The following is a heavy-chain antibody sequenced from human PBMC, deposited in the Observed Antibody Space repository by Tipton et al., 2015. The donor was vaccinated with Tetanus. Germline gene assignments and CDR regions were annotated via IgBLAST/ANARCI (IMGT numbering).Heavy chain of an antibody. V-gene: IGHV4-31*03. J-gene: IGHJ5*02. CDR2: IYYSGST. CDR1: GASISSGGYF. Sequence: TLSLTCSVSGASISSGGYFWNWIRHRPGKGLEWIGYIYYSGSTFYNPSLKSRVNISVDTSKNQFSLRLTSVTDADTAVYYCARDQGGGRVARLNWFGPWGQGTLVTVSS. CDR3: ARDQGGGRVARLNWFGP. D-gene: IGHD3-16*01.